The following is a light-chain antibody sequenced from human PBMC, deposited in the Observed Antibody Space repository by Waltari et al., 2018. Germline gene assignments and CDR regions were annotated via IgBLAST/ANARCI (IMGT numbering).Light chain of an antibody. Sequence: AIQMTQSPSSLSASVGQRVTITCRAREAIRNDLGWYQQKPGKAPKLLIYSASTLESGVPGRFSGSGSGTDFTFTISGLQPEDFATYYCQQDHKYPWTFGQGTKVEIK. V-gene: IGKV1-6*01. J-gene: IGKJ1*01. CDR3: QQDHKYPWT. CDR1: EAIRND. CDR2: SAS.